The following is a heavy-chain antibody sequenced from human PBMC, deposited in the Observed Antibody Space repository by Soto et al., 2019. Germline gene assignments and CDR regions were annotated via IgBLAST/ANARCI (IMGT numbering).Heavy chain of an antibody. Sequence: PSETLSLTCTVSGGSISSGGYYWSWIRQHPGKGLEWIGYIYYSGSTYYNPSLKSRVTISVDTSKNQFSLKLSSVTAADTAVYYCARVRAYSYGPGWFDPWGQGPLVTVP. V-gene: IGHV4-31*03. CDR2: IYYSGST. CDR3: ARVRAYSYGPGWFDP. J-gene: IGHJ5*02. D-gene: IGHD5-18*01. CDR1: GGSISSGGYY.